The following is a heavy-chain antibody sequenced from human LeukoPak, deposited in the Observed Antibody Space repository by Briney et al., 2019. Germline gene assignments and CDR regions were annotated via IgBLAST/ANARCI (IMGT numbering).Heavy chain of an antibody. D-gene: IGHD6-25*01. Sequence: QPGGSLRLSCAASGFTFSSYWMSWVRQAPGKGLEWVSVIYSGGSTYYADSVKGRFTISRDNSKNTLYLQMNSLRAEDTAVYYCAREDGAAGYWGQGTLVTVSS. CDR3: AREDGAAGY. CDR2: IYSGGST. CDR1: GFTFSSYW. J-gene: IGHJ4*02. V-gene: IGHV3-53*01.